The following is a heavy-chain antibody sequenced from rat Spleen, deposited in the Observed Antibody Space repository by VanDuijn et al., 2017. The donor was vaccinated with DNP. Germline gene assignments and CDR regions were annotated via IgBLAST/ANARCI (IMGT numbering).Heavy chain of an antibody. CDR2: ISYEGGST. Sequence: EVQLVESGGGLVQPGRSLKLSCAASAFTFSDYYMAWVRQAPKKGLEWVASISYEGGSTYYGDSVKGRFTISRDNAESTLYLQMNSLRSEDTATYYCATQRTTFDYWGQGVMVTVSS. CDR1: AFTFSDYY. V-gene: IGHV5-22*01. J-gene: IGHJ2*01. CDR3: ATQRTTFDY.